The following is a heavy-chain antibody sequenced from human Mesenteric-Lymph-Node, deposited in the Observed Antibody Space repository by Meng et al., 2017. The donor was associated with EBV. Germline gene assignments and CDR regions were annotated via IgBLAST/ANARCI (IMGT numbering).Heavy chain of an antibody. J-gene: IGHJ4*02. Sequence: VQLDKWGAEVSMPASSMDAPCTVTGGTFRSNGSSSVRQAPGKGLEWIGGINTGFGTTYTEQNFHGKVTITADYSTGTAHMELCSLGSDYTAMYYGTRRYTISWDYFDYWGQGILVTVSS. V-gene: IGHV1-69*12. CDR2: INTGFGTT. D-gene: IGHD2-2*02. CDR3: TRRYTISWDYFDY. CDR1: GGTFRSNG.